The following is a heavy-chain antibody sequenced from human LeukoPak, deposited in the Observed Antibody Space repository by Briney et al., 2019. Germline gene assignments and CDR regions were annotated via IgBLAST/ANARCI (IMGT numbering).Heavy chain of an antibody. Sequence: LETLSLTCAVYGGSFSGYYWSWIRQPPGKGLGWVGEINQSGSTKYNPSLKSRITISVDPSKNPFSLKLSSGAAADTAVYYCARVYYDSSGYYFDAFDIWGQGTMVTVPS. V-gene: IGHV4-34*01. CDR2: INQSGST. D-gene: IGHD3-22*01. J-gene: IGHJ3*02. CDR1: GGSFSGYY. CDR3: ARVYYDSSGYYFDAFDI.